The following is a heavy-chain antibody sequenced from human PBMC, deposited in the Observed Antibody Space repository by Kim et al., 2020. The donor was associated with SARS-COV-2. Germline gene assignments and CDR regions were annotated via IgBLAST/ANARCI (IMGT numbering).Heavy chain of an antibody. Sequence: GGSLRLSCAASGFTFSSYAMHWVRQAPGKGLEWVAVISYDGSNKYYADSVKGRFTISRDNSKNTLYLQMNSLRAEDTAVYYCARTYSGYDYGMDVWGQGTTVTVSS. J-gene: IGHJ6*02. D-gene: IGHD1-26*01. V-gene: IGHV3-30*04. CDR3: ARTYSGYDYGMDV. CDR1: GFTFSSYA. CDR2: ISYDGSNK.